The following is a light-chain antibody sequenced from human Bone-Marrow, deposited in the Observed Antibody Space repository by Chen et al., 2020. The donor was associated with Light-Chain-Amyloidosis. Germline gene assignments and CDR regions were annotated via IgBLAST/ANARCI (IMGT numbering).Light chain of an antibody. V-gene: IGLV3-25*03. Sequence: SYELTRPPSVSVSPGQTATITCSGDDLPTKYAYWYQQKPGQAPVLVIHRDTERPSGISERFSGSSSGTTSTLTIRGVQAEDDADYHCQSADSSGTYEVIFGGGTKLTVL. CDR3: QSADSSGTYEVI. CDR2: RDT. J-gene: IGLJ2*01. CDR1: DLPTKY.